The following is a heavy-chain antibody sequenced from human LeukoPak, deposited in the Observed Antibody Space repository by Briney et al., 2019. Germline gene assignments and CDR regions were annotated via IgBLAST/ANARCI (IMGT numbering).Heavy chain of an antibody. CDR2: ISSSSSYI. D-gene: IGHD5-24*01. CDR1: GFTFSTYS. J-gene: IGHJ4*02. V-gene: IGHV3-21*01. Sequence: GGSLRLSCAASGFTFSTYSMNWVRQAPGKGLEWVSSISSSSSYIYYADSVKGRFTISRDNAKNSLYLQMNSLRAEDTAVYYCAREGGGYNNRGFDYWGQGTLVTVSS. CDR3: AREGGGYNNRGFDY.